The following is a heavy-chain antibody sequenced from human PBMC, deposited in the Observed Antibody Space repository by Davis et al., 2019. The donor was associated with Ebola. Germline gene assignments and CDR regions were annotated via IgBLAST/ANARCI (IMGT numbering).Heavy chain of an antibody. CDR3: ARARVPADPNWFDP. Sequence: AASVKVSCKASGGTFSSYAISWVRQAPGQGLEWMGRIIPILGIANYAQKFQGRVTITADKSTSTAYMELSSLRSEDTAVYYCARARVPADPNWFDPWGQGTLVTVSS. CDR2: IIPILGIA. J-gene: IGHJ5*02. D-gene: IGHD2-2*01. V-gene: IGHV1-69*04. CDR1: GGTFSSYA.